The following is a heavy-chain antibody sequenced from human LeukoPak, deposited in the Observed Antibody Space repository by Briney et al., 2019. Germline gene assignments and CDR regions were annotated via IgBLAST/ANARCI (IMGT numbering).Heavy chain of an antibody. Sequence: GGSLRLSCAASGFTSSSYSMNWVRQAPGKGLEWVSYISSSSSTIYYADSVKGRFTISRDNAKNSLYLQMNSLRDEDTAVYYCARDLSKLYYYYGMDVWGQGTTVTVSS. CDR2: ISSSSSTI. CDR1: GFTSSSYS. V-gene: IGHV3-48*02. D-gene: IGHD3-16*02. J-gene: IGHJ6*02. CDR3: ARDLSKLYYYYGMDV.